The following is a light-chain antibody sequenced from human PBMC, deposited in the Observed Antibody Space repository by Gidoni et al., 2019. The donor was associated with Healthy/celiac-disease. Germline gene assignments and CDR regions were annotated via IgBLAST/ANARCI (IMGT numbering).Light chain of an antibody. Sequence: VLTQSPGTLSLSPGERATLSCRASQSVSSSYLAWYQQKPGQAPRLLIYGASSRATGIPDRFSGSGSGTDFTLTISRLEPEDFAVYYCQQYGSSPTFXXXTKVEIK. CDR1: QSVSSSY. J-gene: IGKJ1*01. V-gene: IGKV3-20*01. CDR2: GAS. CDR3: QQYGSSPT.